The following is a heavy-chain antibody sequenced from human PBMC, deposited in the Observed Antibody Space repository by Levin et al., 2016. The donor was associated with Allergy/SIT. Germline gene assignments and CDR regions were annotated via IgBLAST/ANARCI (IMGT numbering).Heavy chain of an antibody. CDR3: AHSWVATTNFDY. V-gene: IGHV2-5*02. CDR1: GFTLTTSGLG. CDR2: IHWDNDK. Sequence: SGPTLVKPTQTLTLTCNFSGFTLTTSGLGVGWIRQPPGKALEWLALIHWDNDKRYSPSLRSRLTITKDTPRNQVVLTMTDMGPADTGTYFCAHSWVATTNFDYWGQGTQVTVSS. J-gene: IGHJ4*02. D-gene: IGHD5-12*01.